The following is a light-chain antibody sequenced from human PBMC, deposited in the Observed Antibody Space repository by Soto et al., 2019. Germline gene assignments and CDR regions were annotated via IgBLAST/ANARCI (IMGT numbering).Light chain of an antibody. Sequence: EIEMTQSPATLSVSPGERATLSCRASQSVSSNLAWYQQKPGQAPRLLIYGASTMATGIPARFSGSGSGTEFTLTISSLHSEDFAFYYCQQYNNWWTFGQGTKVEIK. V-gene: IGKV3-15*01. J-gene: IGKJ1*01. CDR2: GAS. CDR1: QSVSSN. CDR3: QQYNNWWT.